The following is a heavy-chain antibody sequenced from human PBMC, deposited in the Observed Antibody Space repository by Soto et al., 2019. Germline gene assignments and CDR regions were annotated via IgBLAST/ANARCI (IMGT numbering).Heavy chain of an antibody. V-gene: IGHV3-30-3*01. Sequence: VQLVESGGGVVQPGRSLRLSCAASGFIFSINAMHWVRQAPGKGLEWVAVLSYDGNNKYYADSVKGRFTISRDESQDTLYLQMDSLRPEDTAVYYCAREGRIAVAGSYFYGMDVWGQGTTVTVSS. D-gene: IGHD6-19*01. CDR2: LSYDGNNK. CDR3: AREGRIAVAGSYFYGMDV. CDR1: GFIFSINA. J-gene: IGHJ6*02.